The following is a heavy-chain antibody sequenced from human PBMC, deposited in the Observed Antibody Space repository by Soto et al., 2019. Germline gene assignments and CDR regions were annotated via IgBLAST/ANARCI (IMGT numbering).Heavy chain of an antibody. CDR1: GGSISSYY. V-gene: IGHV4-59*01. Sequence: QVQLQESGPGLVKPSETLSLTCTVSGGSISSYYWSWIRHPPGKGLEWIGSINYSGSTNYTPSLKSRVTISIDTSKNQFSRKLSSVTAADTAVYYCARGGGLRFDPWGQGTLVTVSS. D-gene: IGHD3-3*01. CDR2: INYSGST. CDR3: ARGGGLRFDP. J-gene: IGHJ5*02.